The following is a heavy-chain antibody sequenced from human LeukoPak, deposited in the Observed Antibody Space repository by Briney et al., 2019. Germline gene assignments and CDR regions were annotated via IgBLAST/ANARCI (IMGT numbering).Heavy chain of an antibody. CDR2: INPNSGGT. D-gene: IGHD3-10*01. CDR1: GYIFTAYY. Sequence: ASVKVSCKTSGYIFTAYYIHWVRQAPGQGLEWMGWINPNSGGTNYAQKFQGRVTMTRDTSISTAYMELSRLRSDDTAVYYCARAGRGMVRGVIIPLQGDYWGQGTLVTVSS. J-gene: IGHJ4*02. V-gene: IGHV1-2*02. CDR3: ARAGRGMVRGVIIPLQGDY.